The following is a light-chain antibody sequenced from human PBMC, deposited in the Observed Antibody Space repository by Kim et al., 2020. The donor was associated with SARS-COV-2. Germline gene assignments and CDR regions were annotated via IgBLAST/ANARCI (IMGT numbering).Light chain of an antibody. Sequence: EIVMTQSPATLSVSPGERATLSCRASQSVSSNLAWYQQKPGQAPRLLIYGASTRATGIPARFSGSGSGTEFTLTISRLQSEDFAVYYCQQYNNWPPRTTFGGGTKLEI. CDR1: QSVSSN. CDR3: QQYNNWPPRTT. CDR2: GAS. V-gene: IGKV3-15*01. J-gene: IGKJ4*01.